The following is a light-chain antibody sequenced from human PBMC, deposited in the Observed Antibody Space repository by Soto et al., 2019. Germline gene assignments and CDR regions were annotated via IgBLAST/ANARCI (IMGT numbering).Light chain of an antibody. CDR3: QQYYSYPPT. J-gene: IGKJ1*01. Sequence: AIRMTQSPSSLSASTGDRVTITCRASQGISSYLAWYQQKPGKAPKLLIYAASTLQSGVPSRFNGSGSGTDFTLTISCLQSEDFATYYCQQYYSYPPTFGQGTKVDNK. V-gene: IGKV1-8*01. CDR1: QGISSY. CDR2: AAS.